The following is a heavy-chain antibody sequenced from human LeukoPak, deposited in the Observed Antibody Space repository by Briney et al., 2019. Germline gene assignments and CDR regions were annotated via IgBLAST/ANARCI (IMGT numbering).Heavy chain of an antibody. D-gene: IGHD6-13*01. CDR1: GFTFSSYG. J-gene: IGHJ3*02. Sequence: GRSLRLSCAASGFTFSSYGMHWVRQAPGKGLEWVAVISYDGSNKYYADSVKGRFTISRDNSKNTLYLQMNSLRAEDTAVYYCAKGDSSSWYDAFDIWGQGTMVTVSS. V-gene: IGHV3-30*18. CDR2: ISYDGSNK. CDR3: AKGDSSSWYDAFDI.